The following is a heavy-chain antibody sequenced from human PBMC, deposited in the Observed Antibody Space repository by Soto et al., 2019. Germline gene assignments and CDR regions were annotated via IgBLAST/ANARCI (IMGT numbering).Heavy chain of an antibody. CDR2: IYPRDSDT. CDR3: ARGRAVGSTVGTFDL. D-gene: IGHD1-26*01. Sequence: EVQLVQSGADVKEPGESLKISCKGSGYTFINYWIAWVRQSPEKGLELMGIIYPRDSDTRYSPSFQGQVLISVDKSINSAYLQWGNLKASDGAMYYCARGRAVGSTVGTFDLWGQGTMVTVPS. J-gene: IGHJ3*01. CDR1: GYTFINYW. V-gene: IGHV5-51*01.